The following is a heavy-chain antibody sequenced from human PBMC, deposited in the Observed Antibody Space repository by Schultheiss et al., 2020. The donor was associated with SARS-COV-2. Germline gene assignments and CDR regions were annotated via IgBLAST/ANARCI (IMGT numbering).Heavy chain of an antibody. CDR3: AREWVGATDY. CDR2: ISSSSSYT. V-gene: IGHV3-11*05. CDR1: GFTFSDYY. J-gene: IGHJ4*02. Sequence: GESLKISCAASGFTFSDYYMSWIRQAPGKGLEWVSYISSSSSYTNYADSVKGRFTISRDNAKNSLYLQMNSLRAEDTAVYYCAREWVGATDYWGQGTLVTVSS. D-gene: IGHD1-26*01.